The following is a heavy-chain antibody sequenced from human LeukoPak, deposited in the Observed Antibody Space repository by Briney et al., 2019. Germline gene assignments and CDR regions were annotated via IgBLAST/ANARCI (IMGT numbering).Heavy chain of an antibody. CDR3: ARSGSYSYSFDP. CDR1: GGSISSGGYY. J-gene: IGHJ5*02. D-gene: IGHD1-26*01. V-gene: IGHV4-31*03. Sequence: PSETLSLTCTVSGGSISSGGYYWSWIRQHPGKGLEWIGYIYYSGSTYYNPSLKGRVTISVDTSKNQFSLKLSSVIVADTAVYYCARSGSYSYSFDPWGQGTLVTVSS. CDR2: IYYSGST.